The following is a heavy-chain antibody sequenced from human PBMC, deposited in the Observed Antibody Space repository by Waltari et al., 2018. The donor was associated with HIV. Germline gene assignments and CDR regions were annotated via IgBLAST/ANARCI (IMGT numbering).Heavy chain of an antibody. J-gene: IGHJ2*01. CDR3: ARDRGPKDYYDSSGYNYWYFDL. D-gene: IGHD3-22*01. CDR2: VYYSGST. CDR1: GGSISSYS. Sequence: QVQLQESGPGLVKPSETLYLTCTGSGGSISSYSWSWIRQPPAQGLEWIGYVYYSGSTNYNPSLKSRVTISVDTSKNQFSLKLSSVTAADTAVYYCARDRGPKDYYDSSGYNYWYFDLWGRGTLVTVSS. V-gene: IGHV4-59*01.